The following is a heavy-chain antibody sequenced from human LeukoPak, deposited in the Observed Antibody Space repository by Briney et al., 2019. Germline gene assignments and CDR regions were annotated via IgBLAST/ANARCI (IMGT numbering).Heavy chain of an antibody. Sequence: PGGSQRLSRAASGFTFSAYNMNWVRQAPAKGLEWVSYIDSSNSHIYYADSVKDRFTISRDNGKNSLYLQMNSLRDEDTAVYYCARDRCSGGSCYFDYWGQETLVSVSS. D-gene: IGHD2-15*01. J-gene: IGHJ4*02. V-gene: IGHV3-48*02. CDR1: GFTFSAYN. CDR3: ARDRCSGGSCYFDY. CDR2: IDSSNSHI.